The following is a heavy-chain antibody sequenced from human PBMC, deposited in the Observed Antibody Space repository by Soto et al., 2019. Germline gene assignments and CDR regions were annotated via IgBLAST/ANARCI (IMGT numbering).Heavy chain of an antibody. CDR3: ARIGYCSGGSCGTPDY. V-gene: IGHV4-34*01. CDR1: GGSFSGYY. CDR2: INHSGST. D-gene: IGHD2-15*01. Sequence: SETLSLTCAVYGGSFSGYYWSWIRQPPGKGLEWIGEINHSGSTNYNPSLKSRVTISVDTSKNQFSLKLSSVTAADTAVYYCARIGYCSGGSCGTPDYWGQGTLVTVSS. J-gene: IGHJ4*02.